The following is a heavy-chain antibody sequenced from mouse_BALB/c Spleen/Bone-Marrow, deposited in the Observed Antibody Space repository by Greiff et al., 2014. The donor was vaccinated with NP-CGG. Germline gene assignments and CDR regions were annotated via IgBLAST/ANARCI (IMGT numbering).Heavy chain of an antibody. V-gene: IGHV7-3*02. CDR3: ARDSGNYDDYAVDY. CDR1: GFTFTDYY. J-gene: IGHJ4*01. D-gene: IGHD2-1*01. CDR2: IRNKANGYTT. Sequence: EVQRVESGGGLVQPGGSLRLSCATSGFTFTDYYMSWVRQPPGKALEWLGFIRNKANGYTTEYSASVKGRFTISRDNSQSILYLQMNTLRAEDSATYYCARDSGNYDDYAVDYWGQGTSVTVSS.